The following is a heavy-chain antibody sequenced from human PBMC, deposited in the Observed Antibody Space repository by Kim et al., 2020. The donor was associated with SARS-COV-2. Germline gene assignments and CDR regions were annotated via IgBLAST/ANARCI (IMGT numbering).Heavy chain of an antibody. V-gene: IGHV3-21*01. CDR3: AAGGEYYDFWSGYGYYYGMDV. Sequence: GGSLRLSCAASGFTFSSYSMNWVRQAPGKGLEWVSSISSSSSYIYYADSVKGRFTISRDNAKNSLYLQMNSLRAEDTAVYYCAAGGEYYDFWSGYGYYYGMDVWGQGTTVTVS. J-gene: IGHJ6*02. CDR2: ISSSSSYI. D-gene: IGHD3-3*01. CDR1: GFTFSSYS.